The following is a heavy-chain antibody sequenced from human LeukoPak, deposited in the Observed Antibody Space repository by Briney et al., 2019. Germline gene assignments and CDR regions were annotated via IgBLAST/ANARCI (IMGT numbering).Heavy chain of an antibody. CDR3: VEADLEDAFDI. Sequence: GASVKVSCKASGHTFTSYDINWVRQATGQGLEWMGWMNPNSGNTGYAQKFQGRVTMTRNTSISTAYMELSSLRSEDTAVYYCVEADLEDAFDIWGQGTMVTVSS. D-gene: IGHD6-25*01. CDR1: GHTFTSYD. V-gene: IGHV1-8*01. CDR2: MNPNSGNT. J-gene: IGHJ3*02.